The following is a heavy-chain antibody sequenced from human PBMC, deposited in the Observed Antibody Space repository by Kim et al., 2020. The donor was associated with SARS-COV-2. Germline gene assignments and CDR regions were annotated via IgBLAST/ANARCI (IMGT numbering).Heavy chain of an antibody. Sequence: SETLSLTCTVSGGSISSSSYYWGWIRQPPGKGLEWIGSIYYSGSTYYNPSLKSRVTISVDTSKNQFSLKLSSVTAADTAVYYCARNLGYSYGDESRYYYYGMDVWGQGTTVTVSS. CDR3: ARNLGYSYGDESRYYYYGMDV. CDR1: GGSISSSSYY. J-gene: IGHJ6*02. D-gene: IGHD5-18*01. CDR2: IYYSGST. V-gene: IGHV4-39*01.